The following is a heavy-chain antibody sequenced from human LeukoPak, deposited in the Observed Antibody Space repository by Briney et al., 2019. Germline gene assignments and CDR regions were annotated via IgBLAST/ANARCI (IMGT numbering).Heavy chain of an antibody. V-gene: IGHV4-39*07. J-gene: IGHJ4*02. CDR2: IYYSGST. CDR1: GGSISSYY. D-gene: IGHD6-25*01. Sequence: SETLSLTCTVSGGSISSYYWGWIRQPPGKGLEWIGIIYYSGSTYYNPSLKSRVTISVDTSKNQFSLKLTSVTTADTAVYYCARAGGVKTAALDLDYWGQGTLVTVSS. CDR3: ARAGGVKTAALDLDY.